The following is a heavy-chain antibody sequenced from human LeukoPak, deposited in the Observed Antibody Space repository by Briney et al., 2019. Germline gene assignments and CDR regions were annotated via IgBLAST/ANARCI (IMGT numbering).Heavy chain of an antibody. CDR1: GDNFSHYW. J-gene: IGHJ5*02. V-gene: IGHV5-51*01. CDR2: IYPGDSDT. D-gene: IGHD3-10*01. CDR3: ARGLMIRGDRWFDP. Sequence: GESLKISRKDSGDNFSHYWIGWVRQVPGKGLEWMGIIYPGDSDTIYSPSFQGRVTISVDKSISTVYLQWSSLKASDTAMYYCARGLMIRGDRWFDPWGQGTLVTVSS.